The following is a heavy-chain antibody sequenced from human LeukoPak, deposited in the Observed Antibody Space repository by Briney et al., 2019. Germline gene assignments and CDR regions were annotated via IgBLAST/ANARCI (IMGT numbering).Heavy chain of an antibody. CDR2: IIPILGIA. V-gene: IGHV1-69*04. CDR3: ARDRSAVPRLRYFDWLTTPYYYYGMDV. D-gene: IGHD3-9*01. CDR1: GGTFSSYA. J-gene: IGHJ6*02. Sequence: SVKVSCKASGGTFSSYAISWVRQAPGQGLEWMGRIIPILGIANYAQKFQGRVTITADKSTSTAYMELSSLRSEDTAVYYCARDRSAVPRLRYFDWLTTPYYYYGMDVWGQGTTATVSS.